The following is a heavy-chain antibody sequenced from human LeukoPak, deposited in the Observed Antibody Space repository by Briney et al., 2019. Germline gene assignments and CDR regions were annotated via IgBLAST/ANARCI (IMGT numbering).Heavy chain of an antibody. CDR3: ATDSYYCSSTSCYREYFDY. D-gene: IGHD2-2*01. Sequence: SETLSLTCTVSGGSISSHYWSWIRQPPGKALEWIGYIYYSGSTHYNPSLKSRVTISVDTSKNQFSLKLSSVTAADTAVYYCATDSYYCSSTSCYREYFDYWGQGTLVTVSS. J-gene: IGHJ4*02. CDR2: IYYSGST. CDR1: GGSISSHY. V-gene: IGHV4-59*11.